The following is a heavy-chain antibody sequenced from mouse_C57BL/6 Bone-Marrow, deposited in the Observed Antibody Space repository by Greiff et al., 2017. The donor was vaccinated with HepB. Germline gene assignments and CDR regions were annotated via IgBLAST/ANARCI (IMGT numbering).Heavy chain of an antibody. D-gene: IGHD2-3*01. CDR1: GYAFSSSW. CDR3: APDGYYSDY. Sequence: QVQLQQSGPELVKPGASVKISCKASGYAFSSSWMNWVKQRPGKGLEWIGRIYPGDGDTNYNVKFKGKATLTADKSSSTAYMQLSSLTSEDSAVYFCAPDGYYSDYWGQGTTLTVSS. CDR2: IYPGDGDT. V-gene: IGHV1-82*01. J-gene: IGHJ2*01.